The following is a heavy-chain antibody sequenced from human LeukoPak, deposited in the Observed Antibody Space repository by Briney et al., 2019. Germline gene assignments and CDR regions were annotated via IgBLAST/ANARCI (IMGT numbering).Heavy chain of an antibody. D-gene: IGHD3-22*01. CDR1: GFTLSHYA. V-gene: IGHV3-30*18. J-gene: IGHJ4*02. CDR2: ISFDGTNK. CDR3: AKGGYYERPWYFDY. Sequence: PPGGSLRLSCAASGFTLSHYAMHWVRQAPGKGLEWVAVISFDGTNKFYADSVKGRFTISRDNSKNALYLQMNSLRAEDTAVYYCAKGGYYERPWYFDYWGQGTLVTVSS.